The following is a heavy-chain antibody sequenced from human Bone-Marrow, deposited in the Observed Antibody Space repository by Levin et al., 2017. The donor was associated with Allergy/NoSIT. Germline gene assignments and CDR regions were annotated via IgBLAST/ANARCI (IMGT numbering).Heavy chain of an antibody. CDR2: INPNSGGT. Sequence: ASVKVSCKASGYTFTGYYMHWVRQAPGQGLEWMGWINPNSGGTNYAQKFQGRVTMTRDTSISTAYMELSRLRSDDTAVYYCARDWVRGRVRGNWFDPWGQGTLVTVSS. D-gene: IGHD3-10*01. CDR1: GYTFTGYY. CDR3: ARDWVRGRVRGNWFDP. J-gene: IGHJ5*02. V-gene: IGHV1-2*02.